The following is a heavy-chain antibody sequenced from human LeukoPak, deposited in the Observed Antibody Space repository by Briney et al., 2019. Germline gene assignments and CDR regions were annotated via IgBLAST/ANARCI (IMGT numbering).Heavy chain of an antibody. CDR1: GYTFTSYG. CDR2: ISAYNGYT. D-gene: IGHD6-13*01. Sequence: ASVKVSCKASGYTFTSYGISWVRQAPGQGLEWMGWISAYNGYTNYAQKLQGRVTMTTDTSTSTAYMELRSLRSDDTAVYYCARDIGYSSSWYGDYWGQGTLVTVSS. CDR3: ARDIGYSSSWYGDY. J-gene: IGHJ4*02. V-gene: IGHV1-18*01.